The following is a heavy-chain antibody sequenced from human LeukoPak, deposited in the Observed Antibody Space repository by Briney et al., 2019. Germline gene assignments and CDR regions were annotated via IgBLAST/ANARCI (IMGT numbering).Heavy chain of an antibody. Sequence: GGSLRLSCAASGFTFSSYAMSWVRQAPGNGLDWVSGISGSGGSTCYADSVKGRFTISRDNSKNTLYLQMNSLRAEDTAVYYCAKHIVVVVAATNYWGQGTLVTVSS. V-gene: IGHV3-23*01. CDR1: GFTFSSYA. CDR3: AKHIVVVVAATNY. D-gene: IGHD2-15*01. CDR2: ISGSGGST. J-gene: IGHJ4*02.